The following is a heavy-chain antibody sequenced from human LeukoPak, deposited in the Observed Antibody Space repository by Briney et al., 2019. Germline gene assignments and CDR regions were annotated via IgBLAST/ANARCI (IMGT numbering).Heavy chain of an antibody. CDR3: ARAIGVGTSYYYYYMDV. Sequence: ASVKVSCKASGYTFTSYDINWVRQATGQGLERMGWMNPNSGNTGYAQKFQGRVTITRNTSISTAYMELSSLRSEDTAVYYCARAIGVGTSYYYYYMDVWGKGTTVTVSS. V-gene: IGHV1-8*03. J-gene: IGHJ6*03. CDR2: MNPNSGNT. CDR1: GYTFTSYD. D-gene: IGHD3-3*01.